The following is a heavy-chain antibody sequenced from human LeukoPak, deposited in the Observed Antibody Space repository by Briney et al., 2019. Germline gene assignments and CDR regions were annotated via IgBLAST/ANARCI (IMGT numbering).Heavy chain of an antibody. J-gene: IGHJ6*03. V-gene: IGHV1-2*02. D-gene: IGHD6-6*01. Sequence: ASVKVSCKASGYTFTGYYMHWVRQAPGQGLEWIGWINPNSGGTNYAQKFQGRVTMTRDTSISTAYMELSRLRSDDTAVYYCARMMFYSSSMSDMDVWGKGTTVTVSS. CDR2: INPNSGGT. CDR1: GYTFTGYY. CDR3: ARMMFYSSSMSDMDV.